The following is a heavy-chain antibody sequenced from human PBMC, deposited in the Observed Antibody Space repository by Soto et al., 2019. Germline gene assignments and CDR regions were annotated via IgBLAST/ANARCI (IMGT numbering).Heavy chain of an antibody. J-gene: IGHJ4*02. D-gene: IGHD2-15*01. CDR2: ISSSSSYI. CDR3: ARGRRGGGGVDY. CDR1: GFTFSSYS. Sequence: EVQLVESGGGLVKPGGSLRLSCAASGFTFSSYSMNWVRQAPGKGLEWVSSISSSSSYIYYADSVKGRFTISRDNAKNSLYLQMNSLRAEDTAVYYCARGRRGGGGVDYWGQGTLVTVSS. V-gene: IGHV3-21*01.